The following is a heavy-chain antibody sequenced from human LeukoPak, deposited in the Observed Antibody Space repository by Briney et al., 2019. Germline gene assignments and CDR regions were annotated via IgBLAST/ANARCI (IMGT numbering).Heavy chain of an antibody. CDR2: FDPEDGET. D-gene: IGHD6-19*01. Sequence: ASVKVSFKVSGYTLTELTMHWVRQAPGKGLEWMGGFDPEDGETIYAQKFQGRVTMTEDTSTDTAYMELSSLRSEDTAVYYCAKGAGIVVPGTILHWGQGILVIVSS. CDR1: GYTLTELT. J-gene: IGHJ4*02. CDR3: AKGAGIVVPGTILH. V-gene: IGHV1-24*01.